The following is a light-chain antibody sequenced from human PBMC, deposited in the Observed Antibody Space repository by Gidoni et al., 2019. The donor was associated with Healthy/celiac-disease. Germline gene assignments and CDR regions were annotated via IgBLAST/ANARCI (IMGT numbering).Light chain of an antibody. CDR2: GAS. CDR1: QSVSSSY. CDR3: QQYGSSPPIT. V-gene: IGKV3-20*01. J-gene: IGKJ5*01. Sequence: IGLTQSQGTLSLSPGERATLSCRASQSVSSSYLAWYQQKPGQAPRLLIYGASSRATGIPDRFSGSGSGTDFTLTISRLEPEDFAVYYCQQYGSSPPITFSQGTRLEIK.